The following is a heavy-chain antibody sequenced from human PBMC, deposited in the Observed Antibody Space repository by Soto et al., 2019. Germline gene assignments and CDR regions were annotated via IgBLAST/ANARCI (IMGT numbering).Heavy chain of an antibody. Sequence: QVQLVQSGAELKKPGASVKVSCKASGYTFSNYDMNWVRQATGQGPEWIGWVNPNNGDTGYTQKVQGRVTLTTDISTTTAYMELTSLRSEATAIYYCAKVSRKGSAIDFDYWGQGTLITVSS. V-gene: IGHV1-8*01. CDR1: GYTFSNYD. J-gene: IGHJ4*02. CDR3: AKVSRKGSAIDFDY. D-gene: IGHD3-10*01. CDR2: VNPNNGDT.